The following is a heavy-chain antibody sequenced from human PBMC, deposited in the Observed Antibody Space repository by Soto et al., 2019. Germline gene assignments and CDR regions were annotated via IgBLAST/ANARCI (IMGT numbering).Heavy chain of an antibody. Sequence: ASVKVSCKASGYTFTGYYMHWVRQAPGQGLEWMGWINPNSGGTNYAQKFQGWVTMTRDTSISTAYMELSRLRSDDTAVYYCARGGPGVIAVAGTRGDAFDIWGQGTMVTVSS. D-gene: IGHD6-19*01. V-gene: IGHV1-2*04. CDR2: INPNSGGT. J-gene: IGHJ3*02. CDR1: GYTFTGYY. CDR3: ARGGPGVIAVAGTRGDAFDI.